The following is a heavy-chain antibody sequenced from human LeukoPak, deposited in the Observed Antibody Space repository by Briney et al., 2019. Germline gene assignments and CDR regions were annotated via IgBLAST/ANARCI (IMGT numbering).Heavy chain of an antibody. D-gene: IGHD6-19*01. J-gene: IGHJ4*02. Sequence: SETLSLTCTVSGGSIRNYYWGWIRQPPGQGLEWIGSMYYSGSTYYNPSLKSRVTMSVDTSRNQFSLKLSSVTAADTAVYYCARCSTAVALDYWGQGTLVTVSS. CDR2: MYYSGST. V-gene: IGHV4-39*01. CDR1: GGSIRNYY. CDR3: ARCSTAVALDY.